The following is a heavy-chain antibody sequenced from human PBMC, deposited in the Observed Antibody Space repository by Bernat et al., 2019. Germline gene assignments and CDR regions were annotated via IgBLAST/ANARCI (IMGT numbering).Heavy chain of an antibody. CDR2: IKSKAVGGTT. CDR3: TTLGN. Sequence: EVQLVESGGGLVKPGGSLRLSCAASGFTFSNAWMNWVRQAPGKGLEWVGRIKSKAVGGTTDYAAPVKGRFTLSRDDSKNTLYLQMNSLKTEDTAVYYCTTLGNWGQGTLVTVSS. J-gene: IGHJ4*02. V-gene: IGHV3-15*07. CDR1: GFTFSNAW.